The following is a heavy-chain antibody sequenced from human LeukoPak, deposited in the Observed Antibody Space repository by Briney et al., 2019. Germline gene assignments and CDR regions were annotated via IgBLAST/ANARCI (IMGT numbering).Heavy chain of an antibody. J-gene: IGHJ6*02. CDR3: ARGAAPKTYYYYYGMDV. Sequence: PGRSLRLSCAASGFTFSSYAMHWVRQAPGKGLEWVAVISYDGSNKYYADSVKGRFTISRDNSKNTLYLQMNSLRAEDTAVYYCARGAAPKTYYYYYGMDVWGQGTTVTVSS. D-gene: IGHD6-13*01. V-gene: IGHV3-30-3*01. CDR1: GFTFSSYA. CDR2: ISYDGSNK.